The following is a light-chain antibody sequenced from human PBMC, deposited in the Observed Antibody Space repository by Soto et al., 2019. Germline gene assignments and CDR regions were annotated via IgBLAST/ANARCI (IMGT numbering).Light chain of an antibody. CDR1: QGISSY. Sequence: DIQLTQSPSFLSASIGDRVTITCRASQGISSYLAWYQQKPGKAPNLLIYAAFTLQSGVPSRFSGSGSGTEVPLTIISLQPEDFATYYCQQVSTYPITFGQGTRLEIK. J-gene: IGKJ5*01. V-gene: IGKV1-9*01. CDR2: AAF. CDR3: QQVSTYPIT.